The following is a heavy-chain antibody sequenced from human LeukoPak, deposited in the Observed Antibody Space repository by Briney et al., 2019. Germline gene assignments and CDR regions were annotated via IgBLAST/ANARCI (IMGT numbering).Heavy chain of an antibody. CDR3: AKIMGPLRLGELSSIDY. Sequence: GGSLRLSCAASGFTFSSYAMHWVRQAPGKGLEWVAVISYDGSNKYYADSVKGRFTISRDNSKNTLYLQMNSLRAEDTAVYYCAKIMGPLRLGELSSIDYWGQGTLVTVSS. D-gene: IGHD3-16*02. CDR2: ISYDGSNK. J-gene: IGHJ4*02. V-gene: IGHV3-30-3*02. CDR1: GFTFSSYA.